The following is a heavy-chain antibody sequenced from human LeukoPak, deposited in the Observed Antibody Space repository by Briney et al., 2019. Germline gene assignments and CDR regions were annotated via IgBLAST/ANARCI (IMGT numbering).Heavy chain of an antibody. D-gene: IGHD6-19*01. V-gene: IGHV3-30*04. CDR2: ISFDGTDK. J-gene: IGHJ4*02. CDR3: AKGGGSSGRSYYFDY. Sequence: GGSLRLSCAASGFIFTSFAIHWVRQAPGKGLEWVAVISFDGTDKYYADSVKGRFTISRDNPKNTMNLQMNSLRAEDTAVYYCAKGGGSSGRSYYFDYWGQGTLVTVSS. CDR1: GFIFTSFA.